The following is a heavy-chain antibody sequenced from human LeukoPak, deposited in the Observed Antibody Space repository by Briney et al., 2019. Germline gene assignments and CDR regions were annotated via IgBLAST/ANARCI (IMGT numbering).Heavy chain of an antibody. CDR2: IYYSGST. J-gene: IGHJ6*02. CDR1: GDSFTNYY. D-gene: IGHD4-11*01. Sequence: SETLSLTCTISGDSFTNYYRSWIRQPPGKGLEWIGYIYYSGSTDFNPSLKSRVTMSVDTSKNQFSLKLSSVTAADTAVYYCARDYRTQYYYYGLDVWGQGTTVTVSS. V-gene: IGHV4-59*01. CDR3: ARDYRTQYYYYGLDV.